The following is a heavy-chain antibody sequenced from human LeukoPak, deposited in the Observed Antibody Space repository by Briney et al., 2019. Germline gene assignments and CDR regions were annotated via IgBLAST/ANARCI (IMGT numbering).Heavy chain of an antibody. CDR2: IYYSGST. CDR1: GGSISSGDYY. J-gene: IGHJ6*02. CDR3: ARASTMVRGVIPQQLPDV. Sequence: SETLSLTCTVSGGSISSGDYYWGWIRQPPGKGLEWIGYIYYSGSTYYNPSLKSRVTISVDTSKNQFSLKLSSVTAADTAVYYCARASTMVRGVIPQQLPDVWGQGTTVTVSS. D-gene: IGHD3-10*01. V-gene: IGHV4-30-4*01.